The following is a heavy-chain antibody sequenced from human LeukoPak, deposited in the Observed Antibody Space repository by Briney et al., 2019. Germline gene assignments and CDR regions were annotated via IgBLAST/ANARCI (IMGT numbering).Heavy chain of an antibody. J-gene: IGHJ6*03. CDR1: GFTLRSYS. V-gene: IGHV3-48*04. CDR2: ISSSSRII. D-gene: IGHD4-17*01. CDR3: AKGADYEPYYYYYYMDV. Sequence: GGSLRLSCAASGFTLRSYSMNWVRQAPGKGLEWLSYISSSSRIIYYADSVKGRFTISRDNSKNTLYLQMNSLRAEDTAVYYCAKGADYEPYYYYYYMDVWGKGTTVTVSS.